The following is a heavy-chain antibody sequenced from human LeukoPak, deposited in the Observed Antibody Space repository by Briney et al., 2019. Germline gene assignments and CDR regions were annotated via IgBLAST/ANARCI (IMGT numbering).Heavy chain of an antibody. CDR3: ARELGGNSEYYYYYYMDV. Sequence: SETLSLTCTVSGGSISSSSYYWGWIRQPPGKGLEWIGSIYYSGSTYYNPSLKSRVTISVDTSKNQFSLKLSSVTAADTAVYYCARELGGNSEYYYYYYMDVWGKGTTVTISS. V-gene: IGHV4-39*07. CDR1: GGSISSSSYY. D-gene: IGHD4-23*01. J-gene: IGHJ6*03. CDR2: IYYSGST.